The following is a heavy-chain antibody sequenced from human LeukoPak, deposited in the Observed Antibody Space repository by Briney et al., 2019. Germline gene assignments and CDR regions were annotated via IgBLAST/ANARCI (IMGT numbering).Heavy chain of an antibody. D-gene: IGHD3-22*01. CDR3: ARDLNVFGYYYDSSGYFSLGY. V-gene: IGHV1-24*01. Sequence: ASVKVSCKVSGYTLTELSMHWVRQAPGKGLEWMGGFDPEDGETIYAQKFQGRVTMTEDTSTDTAYMELSSLRSEDTAVYYCARDLNVFGYYYDSSGYFSLGYWGQGTLVTVSS. J-gene: IGHJ4*02. CDR1: GYTLTELS. CDR2: FDPEDGET.